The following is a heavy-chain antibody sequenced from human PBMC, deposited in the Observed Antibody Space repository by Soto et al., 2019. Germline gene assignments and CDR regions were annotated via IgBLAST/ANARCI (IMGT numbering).Heavy chain of an antibody. CDR3: ARVWGGAFDI. J-gene: IGHJ3*02. CDR2: ISYCGST. D-gene: IGHD3-10*01. CDR1: GGSISSYY. V-gene: IGHV4-59*01. Sequence: PSETLSLTCTVSGGSISSYYWSWIRQPPGKGLEWIGYISYCGSTNYNPSLKSRVTISVDTSKNQFSLKLSSVTAADTAVYYCARVWGGAFDIWGKGTMVTVSS.